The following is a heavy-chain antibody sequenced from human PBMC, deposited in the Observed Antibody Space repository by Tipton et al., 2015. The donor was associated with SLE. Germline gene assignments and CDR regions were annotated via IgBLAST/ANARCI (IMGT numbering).Heavy chain of an antibody. V-gene: IGHV4-38-2*01. CDR1: GYAIRDGLY. CDR2: IYHSGTT. D-gene: IGHD1-26*01. Sequence: TLSLTCAVSGYAIRDGLYWGWIRQSPGKGLEWIGRIYHSGTTHYNPSLTNRVTLSMDMSMNHFSLSLKSVTAADTAIYYCARDSGAGGARHNWFDPWGQGILVTVSS. CDR3: ARDSGAGGARHNWFDP. J-gene: IGHJ5*02.